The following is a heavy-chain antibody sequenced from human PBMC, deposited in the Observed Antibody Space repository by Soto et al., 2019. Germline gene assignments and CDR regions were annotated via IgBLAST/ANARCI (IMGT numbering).Heavy chain of an antibody. CDR3: ARAIGPTLFDY. CDR2: IGTAGDT. CDR1: GFTFSSYD. V-gene: IGHV3-13*04. Sequence: VGSLRLSCSASGFTFSSYDMHWVRQGPGKGLEWVSAIGTAGDTNCAGSVKGRFTISRENAKNSLYLQMNSLRAGDTAIYFCARAIGPTLFDYWGQGTLVTVSS. J-gene: IGHJ4*02. D-gene: IGHD3-22*01.